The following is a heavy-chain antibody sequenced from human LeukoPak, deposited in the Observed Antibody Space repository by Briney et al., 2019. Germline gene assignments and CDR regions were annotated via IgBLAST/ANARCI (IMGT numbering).Heavy chain of an antibody. CDR1: GYTFTGYY. J-gene: IGHJ3*02. CDR2: INPNSGGT. V-gene: IGHV1-2*02. Sequence: GASVKVSCKASGYTFTGYYMHWVRQAPGQGLEWMGWINPNSGGTNYAQKFQGRVTMTRDTSISTAYMELSRLRSDDTAVYYCARDPRVARRGRNDAFDIWGQGTMVTVSS. D-gene: IGHD2-15*01. CDR3: ARDPRVARRGRNDAFDI.